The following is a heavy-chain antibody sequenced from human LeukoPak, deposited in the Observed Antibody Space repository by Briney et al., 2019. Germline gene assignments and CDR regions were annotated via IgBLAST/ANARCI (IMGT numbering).Heavy chain of an antibody. CDR2: IYHSGST. D-gene: IGHD1-26*01. CDR1: GYAISSGYF. CDR3: ARDRGSQLFIDY. Sequence: SETLSLTCSVSGYAISSGYFWGWIRQPPGKGLEWIGTIYHSGSTYYNPSLKSRVTISVDTSKNQFSLKLSSVTAADTAVYYCARDRGSQLFIDYWGQGTLVTVSS. J-gene: IGHJ4*02. V-gene: IGHV4-38-2*02.